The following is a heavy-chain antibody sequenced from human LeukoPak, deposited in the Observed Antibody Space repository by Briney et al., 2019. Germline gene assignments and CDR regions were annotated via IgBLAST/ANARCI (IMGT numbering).Heavy chain of an antibody. CDR2: INHSGST. V-gene: IGHV4-34*01. D-gene: IGHD3-10*01. CDR1: GGSFSGYY. J-gene: IGHJ4*02. Sequence: SETLSLTCAVYGGSFSGYYWSWIRQPPGKGLEWIGEINHSGSTNYNPSLKSRVTISVDTSKNQFSLKLSSVTAADTAVYYCARHLVRGAFDYWGQGTLVTVSS. CDR3: ARHLVRGAFDY.